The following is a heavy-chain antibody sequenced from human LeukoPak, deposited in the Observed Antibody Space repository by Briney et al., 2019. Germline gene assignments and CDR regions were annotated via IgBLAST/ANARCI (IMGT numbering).Heavy chain of an antibody. CDR3: ARDSKYYYDSSGGDAFDI. Sequence: PGGSLRLSCAASGFTFSSSSMKCVRQAPGEGLGWVSSISSSSSYIYYAASVKGRFTISRDNAKNSLYLQMNSLRAEDTAVYYCARDSKYYYDSSGGDAFDIWGQGTMVTVSS. CDR1: GFTFSSSS. V-gene: IGHV3-21*01. D-gene: IGHD3-22*01. CDR2: ISSSSSYI. J-gene: IGHJ3*02.